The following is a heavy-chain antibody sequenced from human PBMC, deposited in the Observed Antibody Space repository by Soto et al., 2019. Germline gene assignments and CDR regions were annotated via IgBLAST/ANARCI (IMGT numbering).Heavy chain of an antibody. CDR2: IIPILGIA. Sequence: QVQLVQSGAEVKKPGSSVKVSCKASGGTFSSYTISWVRQAPGQGLEWMGRIIPILGIANYAQKFQGRVPITADKSTSTAYMELSSLRSEDTAVYYCAIDILTGTFDYWGQGTLVTVSS. J-gene: IGHJ4*02. V-gene: IGHV1-69*02. D-gene: IGHD3-9*01. CDR1: GGTFSSYT. CDR3: AIDILTGTFDY.